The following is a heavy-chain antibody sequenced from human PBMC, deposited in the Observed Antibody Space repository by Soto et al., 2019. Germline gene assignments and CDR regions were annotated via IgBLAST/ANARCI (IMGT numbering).Heavy chain of an antibody. D-gene: IGHD2-8*02. Sequence: QVQLQQWGAGLLKPSETLSLTCAVYGGSFSAYYWSWVRQPPGKGLEWIGEINHRGSTNYNPSLKSRVTISVDTSKNQFSLQLSSVTAADTAVYYCARGQSALLLDCWGQGSLVTVSS. V-gene: IGHV4-34*01. J-gene: IGHJ4*02. CDR1: GGSFSAYY. CDR2: INHRGST. CDR3: ARGQSALLLDC.